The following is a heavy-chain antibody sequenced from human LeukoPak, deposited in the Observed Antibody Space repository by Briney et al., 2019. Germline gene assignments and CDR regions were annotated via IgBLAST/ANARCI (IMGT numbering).Heavy chain of an antibody. CDR2: IYPGDSDT. D-gene: IGHD6-6*01. CDR3: ACFVSISSGRNAFDI. J-gene: IGHJ3*02. Sequence: GESLKISCKGSGYSFTSYWIGWVRQMPGKGLEWMGIIYPGDSDTRYSPSFQGQVTISADKSISTAYLQWSSLKASDTAMYYCACFVSISSGRNAFDIWGQGTMVTVSS. V-gene: IGHV5-51*01. CDR1: GYSFTSYW.